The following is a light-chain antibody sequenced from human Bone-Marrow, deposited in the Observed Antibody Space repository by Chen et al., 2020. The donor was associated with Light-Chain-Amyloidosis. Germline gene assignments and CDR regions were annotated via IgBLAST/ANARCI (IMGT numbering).Light chain of an antibody. J-gene: IGLJ2*01. CDR2: RDT. V-gene: IGLV3-25*03. CDR1: DLPTKY. Sequence: SYELTQPPSVSVSQGQTAMITCSGDDLPTKYAYWYQKKPGQAPVLVIHRDTERPSGISERFSGSSSGTTATLTISGVQAEDEADYHCQSADSSGTYEVIFGGGTKLTVL. CDR3: QSADSSGTYEVI.